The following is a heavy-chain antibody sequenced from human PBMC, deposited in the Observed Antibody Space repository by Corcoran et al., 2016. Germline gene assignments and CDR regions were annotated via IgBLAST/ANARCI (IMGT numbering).Heavy chain of an antibody. V-gene: IGHV5-51*01. J-gene: IGHJ6*02. CDR3: ARHRAPPPVGATTSYYYYGMDV. CDR1: GYSFTSYW. D-gene: IGHD1-26*01. CDR2: IYPGDSDT. Sequence: EVQLVQSGAEVKKPGESLKISCKGSGYSFTSYWIGWVRQMPGKGLEWMGIIYPGDSDTRYSPSFQGQVTISADKSISTAYLQWSSLKALDTAMYYCARHRAPPPVGATTSYYYYGMDVWGQGTTVTVSS.